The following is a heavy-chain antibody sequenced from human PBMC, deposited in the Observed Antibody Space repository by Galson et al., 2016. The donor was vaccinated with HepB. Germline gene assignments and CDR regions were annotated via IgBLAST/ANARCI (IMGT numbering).Heavy chain of an antibody. Sequence: SVKVSCKASGYTFIHYGISWVRQAPGQGLEWMGWISTDNGDINYAQKFQGRLSMTTDTSTSTAYMERRSLRSDDSAVYYCARTAVTGPSFFSFWGQVTLVSVSS. CDR3: ARTAVTGPSFFSF. CDR2: ISTDNGDI. D-gene: IGHD4-17*01. V-gene: IGHV1-18*01. J-gene: IGHJ4*02. CDR1: GYTFIHYG.